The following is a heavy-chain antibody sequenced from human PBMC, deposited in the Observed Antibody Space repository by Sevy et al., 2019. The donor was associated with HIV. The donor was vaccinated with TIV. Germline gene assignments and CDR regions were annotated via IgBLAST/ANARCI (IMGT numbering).Heavy chain of an antibody. CDR3: ARGPDLTVTTRGWYFDL. J-gene: IGHJ2*01. V-gene: IGHV3-21*01. D-gene: IGHD4-17*01. Sequence: GGSLRLSCAASGFTFSSYSMNWVRQAPGKGLEWVSSISSSSSYIYYADSVKGRFTISRDNAKNSLYLQMNSLGAEDTAVYYCARGPDLTVTTRGWYFDLWGRGTLVTVSS. CDR2: ISSSSSYI. CDR1: GFTFSSYS.